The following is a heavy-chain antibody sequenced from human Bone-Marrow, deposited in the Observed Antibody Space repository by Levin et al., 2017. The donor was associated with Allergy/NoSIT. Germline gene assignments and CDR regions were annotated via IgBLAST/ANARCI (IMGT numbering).Heavy chain of an antibody. CDR3: ATVGLWLNHFDS. D-gene: IGHD2-21*01. CDR2: ITWNSGSR. Sequence: GGSLRLSCAASQFIFDDHGMSWVRQAPGKGLEWVSGITWNSGSRNYADSVKGRFTISRDNAKKSLYLQMDSLRTEDTALYYCATVGLWLNHFDSWGQGTLVAVSS. CDR1: QFIFDDHG. J-gene: IGHJ4*02. V-gene: IGHV3-20*04.